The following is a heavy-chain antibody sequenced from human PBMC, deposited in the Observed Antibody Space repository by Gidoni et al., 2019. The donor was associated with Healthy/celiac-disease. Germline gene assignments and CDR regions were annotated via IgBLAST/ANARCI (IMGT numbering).Heavy chain of an antibody. CDR3: ARDLELEAWGIFDY. Sequence: QVQLVESGGGVVQPGRSLRLSCAASGFTFSSYGMHWVRQAPGKGLEWVAVIWYDGSNKYYADSVKGRFPISRDNSKNTLYLQMNSLRAEDTAVYYCARDLELEAWGIFDYWGQGTLVTVSS. V-gene: IGHV3-33*01. CDR2: IWYDGSNK. D-gene: IGHD1-1*01. CDR1: GFTFSSYG. J-gene: IGHJ4*02.